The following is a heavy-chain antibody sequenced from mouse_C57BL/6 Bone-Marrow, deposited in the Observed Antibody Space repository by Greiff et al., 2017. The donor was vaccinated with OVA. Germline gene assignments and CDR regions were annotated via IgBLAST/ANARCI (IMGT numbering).Heavy chain of an antibody. CDR3: ARDKDGNYVY. D-gene: IGHD2-1*01. Sequence: EVKLMESGGGLVKPGGSLKLSCAASGFTFSSYAMSWVRQTPEKRLEWVATISDGGSYTYYPDNVKGRFTISRDNAKNNLYLQMSHLKSEDTAMYYCARDKDGNYVYWGQGTTLTVSS. CDR2: ISDGGSYT. J-gene: IGHJ2*01. CDR1: GFTFSSYA. V-gene: IGHV5-4*01.